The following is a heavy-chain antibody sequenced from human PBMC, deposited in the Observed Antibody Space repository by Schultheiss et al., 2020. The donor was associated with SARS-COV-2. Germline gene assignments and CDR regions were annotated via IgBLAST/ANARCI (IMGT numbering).Heavy chain of an antibody. CDR2: IYYSGST. CDR3: ARDLYSGYDFDYYGMDV. Sequence: SETLSLTCTVSGGSISSYYWSWIRQPPGKGLEWIGYIYYSGSTNYNPSLKSRVTISVDTSKNQFSLQLNSVTPEDTAVYYCARDLYSGYDFDYYGMDVWGQGTTVTVSS. CDR1: GGSISSYY. D-gene: IGHD5-12*01. V-gene: IGHV4-59*12. J-gene: IGHJ6*02.